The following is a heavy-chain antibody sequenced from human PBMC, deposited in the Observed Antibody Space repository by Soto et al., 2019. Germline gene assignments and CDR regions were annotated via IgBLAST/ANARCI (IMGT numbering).Heavy chain of an antibody. CDR2: IYYSGST. D-gene: IGHD6-13*01. Sequence: SETLSLTCTVSGGSISSYYWSWIRQPPGKGLEWIGYIYYSGSTNYNPSLKSRVTISVDTSKNQFSLKLSSVTAADTAVYYFARVCSSSWYMGGVFDYWGQGTLVTVSS. J-gene: IGHJ4*02. CDR1: GGSISSYY. V-gene: IGHV4-59*01. CDR3: ARVCSSSWYMGGVFDY.